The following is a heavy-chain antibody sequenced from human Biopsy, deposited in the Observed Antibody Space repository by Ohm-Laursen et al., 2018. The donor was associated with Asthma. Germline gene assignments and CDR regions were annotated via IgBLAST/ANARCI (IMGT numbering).Heavy chain of an antibody. CDR3: ARGSNHLDYGGNSGAFDI. V-gene: IGHV3-30*03. CDR1: GFTFSSYG. CDR2: ISYDGSNK. Sequence: SLRLSCSASGFTFSSYGMHWVRQAPGKGLEWVAVISYDGSNKYYADSVKGRFTISRDNSKNTLYLQMNSLRAEDTAVYYCARGSNHLDYGGNSGAFDIWGQGTMVTVSS. J-gene: IGHJ3*02. D-gene: IGHD4-23*01.